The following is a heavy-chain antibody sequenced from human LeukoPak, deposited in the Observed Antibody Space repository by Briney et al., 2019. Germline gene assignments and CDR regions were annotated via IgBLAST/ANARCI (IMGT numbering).Heavy chain of an antibody. CDR2: IKQDGSEK. D-gene: IGHD3-16*01. Sequence: GGSLRLSCAASGFTFSSYWMSWVRQAPGKGLEWVANIKQDGSEKYYVDSVKGRFTISRDNAKNSLYLQMNSLRAEDTAVYYCARGSNLYLLRLWYFGYWGQGTLVTVSS. J-gene: IGHJ4*02. V-gene: IGHV3-7*01. CDR1: GFTFSSYW. CDR3: ARGSNLYLLRLWYFGY.